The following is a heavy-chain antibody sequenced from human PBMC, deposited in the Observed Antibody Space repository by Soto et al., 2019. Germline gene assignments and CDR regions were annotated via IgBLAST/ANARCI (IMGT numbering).Heavy chain of an antibody. J-gene: IGHJ3*02. CDR2: INPATGAA. CDR1: GYPVTAYY. CDR3: ARGGGVGVAGSAAFDM. V-gene: IGHV1-2*02. D-gene: IGHD3-3*01. Sequence: QLHLVQSGAVVKKPGASVTVSCSASGYPVTAYYMHWVRQAPGRGLEWMGGINPATGAAKYTQTFKGRVTMTRDTSTSTVLRELSGLTSGDTAVFYCARGGGVGVAGSAAFDMWGQGTLVTVSS.